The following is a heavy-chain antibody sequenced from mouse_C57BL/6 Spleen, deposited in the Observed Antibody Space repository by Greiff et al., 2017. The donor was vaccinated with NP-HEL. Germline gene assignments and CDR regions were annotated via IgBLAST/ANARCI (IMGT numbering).Heavy chain of an antibody. Sequence: QVQLQQPGAELVMPGASVKLSCKASGYTFTSYWMHWVKQRPGQGLEWIGEIDHSDSYTNYNQKFNGKSTLTVDKSTSPAYMKLSSLTSEDSAVYYCARSGVTGYAMDYWGQGTSVTVSS. D-gene: IGHD2-2*01. V-gene: IGHV1-69*01. CDR3: ARSGVTGYAMDY. J-gene: IGHJ4*01. CDR2: IDHSDSYT. CDR1: GYTFTSYW.